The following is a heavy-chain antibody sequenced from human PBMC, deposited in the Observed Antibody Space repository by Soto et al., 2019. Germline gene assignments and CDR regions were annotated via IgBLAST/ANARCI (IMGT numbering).Heavy chain of an antibody. CDR1: GFTFSDYY. V-gene: IGHV3-11*06. Sequence: GGSLRLSCAASGFTFSDYYMSWIRQAPGKGLEWIGYSSNSGSFTRCADSVKGRFSISRDNAKKSLYLQINSLRGEDTAIYYCVRSGDNYNLLDYWGQGTPVTVSS. J-gene: IGHJ4*02. CDR2: SSNSGSFT. D-gene: IGHD1-1*01. CDR3: VRSGDNYNLLDY.